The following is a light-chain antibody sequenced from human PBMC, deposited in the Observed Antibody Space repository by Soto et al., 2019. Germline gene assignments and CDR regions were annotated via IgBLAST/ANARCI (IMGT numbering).Light chain of an antibody. V-gene: IGKV1-5*01. CDR3: QQYNSYRT. CDR2: DAS. CDR1: QSISSW. J-gene: IGKJ1*01. Sequence: DSELTSAASTLSAYVGDRVTITCRASQSISSWLAWYQQKPGKAPKLLIYDASSLESGVPSRFSGSGSGTEFTLTISSLQPDDFATYYCQQYNSYRTFGQGTKVDIK.